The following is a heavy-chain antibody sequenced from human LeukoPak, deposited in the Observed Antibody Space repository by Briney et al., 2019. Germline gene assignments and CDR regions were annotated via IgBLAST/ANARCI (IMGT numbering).Heavy chain of an antibody. CDR3: ARGKAAAGFFNVIFDY. V-gene: IGHV4-31*03. CDR2: IYNSGST. CDR1: GGSISSGGYY. J-gene: IGHJ4*02. D-gene: IGHD6-13*01. Sequence: KPSETLSLTCTVSGGSISSGGYYWSWIRQHPGKGLDWIGYIYNSGSTYYNPSLRSRVTISLDTSKNQFSLKLSSVTAVDTAVFYCARGKAAAGFFNVIFDYWGQGTLAPVSS.